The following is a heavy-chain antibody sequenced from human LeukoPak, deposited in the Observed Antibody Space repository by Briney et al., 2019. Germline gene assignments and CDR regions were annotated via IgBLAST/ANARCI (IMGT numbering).Heavy chain of an antibody. Sequence: ASVKVSCKASGHTFTSYDINWVRQATGQGLEWMGWMNPNSGNTGYAQKFQGRVTMTRNTSISTAYMELSSLRSEDTAVYYCARGLLPMITFGGVMSWFDPWGQGTLVTVSS. CDR1: GHTFTSYD. D-gene: IGHD3-16*01. V-gene: IGHV1-8*01. CDR2: MNPNSGNT. CDR3: ARGLLPMITFGGVMSWFDP. J-gene: IGHJ5*02.